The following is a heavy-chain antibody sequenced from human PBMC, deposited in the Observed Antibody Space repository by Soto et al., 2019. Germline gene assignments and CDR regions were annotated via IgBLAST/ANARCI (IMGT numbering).Heavy chain of an antibody. V-gene: IGHV3-48*01. J-gene: IGHJ4*02. D-gene: IGHD3-9*01. Sequence: GGSLRLSCAASGFTFSSYSMNWVRQAPGKGLEWVSYISSSSSTIYYADSVKGRFTISRDNAKNSLYLEMNSLRAEDTAVYYCARLMSSLRYFAWPPIDYWGQGTLVTVSS. CDR3: ARLMSSLRYFAWPPIDY. CDR1: GFTFSSYS. CDR2: ISSSSSTI.